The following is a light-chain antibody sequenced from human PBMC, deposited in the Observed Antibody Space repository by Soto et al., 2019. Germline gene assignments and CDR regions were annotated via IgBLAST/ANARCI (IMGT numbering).Light chain of an antibody. V-gene: IGKV1-33*01. J-gene: IGKJ4*01. Sequence: DIQMTQSASSLPASVGDTVTISCQASQDISKYLNWFQQKPGKAPKLLIYDVFNVETSVPSRFSGRGSGTDFTLIISNLQPEDFETYYCQQYDQLPITFGGGTKV. CDR2: DVF. CDR3: QQYDQLPIT. CDR1: QDISKY.